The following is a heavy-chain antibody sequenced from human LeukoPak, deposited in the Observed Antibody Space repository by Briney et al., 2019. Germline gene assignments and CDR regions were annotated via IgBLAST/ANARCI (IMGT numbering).Heavy chain of an antibody. V-gene: IGHV4-39*01. CDR1: GGSIGGHTFY. D-gene: IGHD6-19*01. CDR3: ARLTALAGHRGAFDI. Sequence: SETLSLTCTVSGGSIGGHTFYWDWLRQPPGKGLEWIATIYYNGNTFYHPSLKSRVAISTDMSKCQFSLHLSSVTAADTAIYYCARLTALAGHRGAFDIWGPGTMVTVSS. J-gene: IGHJ3*02. CDR2: IYYNGNT.